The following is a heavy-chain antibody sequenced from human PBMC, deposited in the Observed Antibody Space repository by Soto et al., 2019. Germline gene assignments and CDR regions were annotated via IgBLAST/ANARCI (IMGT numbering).Heavy chain of an antibody. V-gene: IGHV1-18*01. CDR3: ARDRVPYYYYYYMDV. J-gene: IGHJ6*03. CDR2: ISAYNGNT. CDR1: GYTFTSYG. Sequence: ASVKVSCKASGYTFTSYGISWVRQAPGQGLERMGWISAYNGNTNYAQKLQGRVTMTTDSSTSTAYMELRSLRSDDTAVYYCARDRVPYYYYYYMDVWGKGTTVTVSS.